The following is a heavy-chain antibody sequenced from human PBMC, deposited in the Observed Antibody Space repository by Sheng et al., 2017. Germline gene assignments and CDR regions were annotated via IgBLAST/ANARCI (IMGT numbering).Heavy chain of an antibody. CDR2: IYSSGST. Sequence: QVQLQESGPGLVKPSQTLSLTCTVSGGSISSGTYHWSWIRQPAGKGLEWIGRIYSSGSTNYNPSLKSRVTISVDTSKNQFSLKLSSVTAADAAVYYCATHDYGGKGYFDYWGQGTLVTVSS. CDR1: GGSISSGTYH. CDR3: ATHDYGGKGYFDY. D-gene: IGHD4-17*01. V-gene: IGHV4-61*02. J-gene: IGHJ4*02.